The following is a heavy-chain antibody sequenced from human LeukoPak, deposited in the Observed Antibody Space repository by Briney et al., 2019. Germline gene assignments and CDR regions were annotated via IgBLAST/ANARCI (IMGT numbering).Heavy chain of an antibody. V-gene: IGHV3-30*18. Sequence: PGRSLRLSCAASGFTFSSYGMHWVRQAPGKGLEWVAVISYDGSNKYYADSVKGRFTISRDNSKNTLYLQMNSLRAEDTAVYYCAKVLVVPADNFDYWGQGTLVTVSS. J-gene: IGHJ4*02. CDR2: ISYDGSNK. CDR3: AKVLVVPADNFDY. D-gene: IGHD2-2*01. CDR1: GFTFSSYG.